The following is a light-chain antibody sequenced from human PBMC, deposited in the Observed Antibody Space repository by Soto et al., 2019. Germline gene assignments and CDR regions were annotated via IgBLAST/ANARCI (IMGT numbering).Light chain of an antibody. CDR2: GAS. V-gene: IGKV3-15*01. CDR3: QQDNNWHPLT. CDR1: QSVSSSY. Sequence: EILFTQSPGTLSLSPGERVTLPCRASQSVSSSYLAWYQQKPGQPPRLLIYGASTRANGIPARFSGSGSGTEFTLTLNSLQSEDFAFYYCQQDNNWHPLTFGGGTKVDI. J-gene: IGKJ4*01.